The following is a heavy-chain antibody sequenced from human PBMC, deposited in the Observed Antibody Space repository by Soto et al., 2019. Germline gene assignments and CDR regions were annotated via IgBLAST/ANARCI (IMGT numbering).Heavy chain of an antibody. CDR1: GGSFSGYY. Sequence: QVQLQQWGAGLLKPSETLSLTCVVYGGSFSGYYWGWIRQPPGKGLEWIGEIDHSGSTNYNPSLKSRVTISVDTSKNQFSLKLRSVTAADTAVYCCESVIHSGYELWGQGTLVTVSS. J-gene: IGHJ4*02. V-gene: IGHV4-34*01. CDR2: IDHSGST. D-gene: IGHD5-12*01. CDR3: ESVIHSGYEL.